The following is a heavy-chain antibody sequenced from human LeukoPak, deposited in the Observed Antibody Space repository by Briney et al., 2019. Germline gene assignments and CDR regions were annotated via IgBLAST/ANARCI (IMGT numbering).Heavy chain of an antibody. CDR2: ISGSGGST. V-gene: IGHV3-23*01. CDR1: GFTFSSYA. Sequence: GGSLRLSCAASGFTFSSYAMSWVRQAPGKGLEWVSAISGSGGSTYYADSVKGRFTISRDNSKNSLYLQMNSLRAEDTAVYYCAKDRGGRSHGPDYWGQGTLVTVSS. CDR3: AKDRGGRSHGPDY. J-gene: IGHJ4*02. D-gene: IGHD1-26*01.